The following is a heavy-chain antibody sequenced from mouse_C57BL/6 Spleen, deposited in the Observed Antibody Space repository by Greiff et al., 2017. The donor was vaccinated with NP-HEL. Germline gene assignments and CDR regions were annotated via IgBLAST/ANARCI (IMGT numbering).Heavy chain of an antibody. D-gene: IGHD1-1*01. CDR2: IYPGDGDT. Sequence: QVTLKVSGAELVKPGASVKISCKASGYAFSSYWMNWVKQRPGKGLEWIGQIYPGDGDTNYNGKFKGKATLTADKSSSTAYMQLSSLTSEDSAVYFCATTVVATGGYWGQGTTLTVSS. J-gene: IGHJ2*01. CDR1: GYAFSSYW. CDR3: ATTVVATGGY. V-gene: IGHV1-80*01.